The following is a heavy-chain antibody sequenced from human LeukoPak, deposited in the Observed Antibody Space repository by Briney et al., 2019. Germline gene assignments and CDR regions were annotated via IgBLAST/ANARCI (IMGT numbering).Heavy chain of an antibody. D-gene: IGHD6-19*01. V-gene: IGHV3-30*03. CDR2: ISYDGSNK. CDR3: VAGRYFDY. CDR1: GFPFSSFG. J-gene: IGHJ4*02. Sequence: GGSLRLSCAASGFPFSSFGMHWVRQAPGKGLEWVAVISYDGSNKYYADSVKGRFTISRDNSKNTLYLQMNSLRAEDTAVYRAVAGRYFDYWGQGTLVTVSS.